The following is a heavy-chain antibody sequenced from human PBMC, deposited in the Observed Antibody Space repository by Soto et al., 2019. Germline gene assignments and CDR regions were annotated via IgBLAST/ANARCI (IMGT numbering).Heavy chain of an antibody. CDR2: IYYSGST. J-gene: IGHJ6*02. V-gene: IGHV4-59*01. D-gene: IGHD2-2*01. Sequence: SETLSLTCTVSGGSISSYYWSWIRQPPGKGLEWIGYIYYSGSTNYNPSLKSRVTISVDTSKNQFSLKLSSVTAADTAVYYCARDLHPKYCSSTSCYPDYYYYYGMDVWGQGTTVTVSS. CDR3: ARDLHPKYCSSTSCYPDYYYYYGMDV. CDR1: GGSISSYY.